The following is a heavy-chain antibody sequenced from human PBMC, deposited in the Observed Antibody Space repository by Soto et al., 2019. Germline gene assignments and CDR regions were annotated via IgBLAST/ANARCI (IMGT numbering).Heavy chain of an antibody. D-gene: IGHD6-19*01. J-gene: IGHJ6*02. Sequence: QVQLQESGPGLVKPSETLSLTCTVSGGSVSSGSYYWSWIRQPPGKGLEWIGYIYYSGSTNYNPSLKRRVTIAVDTSKNQSSLQLRAVTAADPAVYYCARGIEGWSHGRYYYGMDVWGQETTVTVSS. CDR3: ARGIEGWSHGRYYYGMDV. CDR2: IYYSGST. CDR1: GGSVSSGSYY. V-gene: IGHV4-61*01.